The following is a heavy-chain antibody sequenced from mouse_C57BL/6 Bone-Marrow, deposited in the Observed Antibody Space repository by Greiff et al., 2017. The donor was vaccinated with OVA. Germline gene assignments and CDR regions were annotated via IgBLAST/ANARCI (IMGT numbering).Heavy chain of an antibody. Sequence: QVQLQQSGTELVKPGASVKLSCKASGYTFTSYWMHWVKQRPGQGLEWIGNINPSNGGTNYNEKFKSKATLTVDKSSSTAYMQLRSLTSSYSAVYYCSRSDSNYVYYFDFWGQCTTLPVSS. D-gene: IGHD2-5*01. J-gene: IGHJ2*01. CDR3: SRSDSNYVYYFDF. CDR1: GYTFTSYW. CDR2: INPSNGGT. V-gene: IGHV1-53*01.